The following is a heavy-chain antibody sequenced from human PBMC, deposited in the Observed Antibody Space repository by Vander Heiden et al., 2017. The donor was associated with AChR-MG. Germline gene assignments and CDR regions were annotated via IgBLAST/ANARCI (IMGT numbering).Heavy chain of an antibody. Sequence: EVQLLESGGGLVQPGGSRRLSWAAPGSSFSSATMTGFRQAPGKGLEWVSHISDSGGSTYYADSVKGRFTISRDNSKNTLHLQMNSLRAEDTAVYYCATGDYYFYIDVWGKGTTVTVSS. V-gene: IGHV3-23*01. J-gene: IGHJ6*03. CDR2: ISDSGGST. CDR1: GSSFSSAT. CDR3: ATGDYYFYIDV. D-gene: IGHD3-10*01.